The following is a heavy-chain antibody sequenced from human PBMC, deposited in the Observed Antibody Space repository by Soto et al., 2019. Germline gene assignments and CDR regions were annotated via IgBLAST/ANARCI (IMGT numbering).Heavy chain of an antibody. CDR2: ITSNANRI. J-gene: IGHJ6*02. Sequence: EVQLVESGGGLVKPGGSLRLSCAASGFTFNKYSMNWVRQAPGKGLEWVSSITSNANRIYYADSVKGRFTISRDNAPKSGYLQMNSLRVGDTAVYYCVRESDFDFCSSNYIDGMDVCGQGPTVTVSS. D-gene: IGHD3-3*01. CDR3: VRESDFDFCSSNYIDGMDV. V-gene: IGHV3-21*02. CDR1: GFTFNKYS.